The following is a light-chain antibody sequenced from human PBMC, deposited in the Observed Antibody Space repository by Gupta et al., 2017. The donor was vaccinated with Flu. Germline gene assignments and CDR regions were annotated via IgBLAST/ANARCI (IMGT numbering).Light chain of an antibody. V-gene: IGKV1-39*01. CDR1: QTIDNN. CDR3: QQSYRTPWT. J-gene: IGKJ1*01. CDR2: GTS. Sequence: PPSLSASVGDRVIITCRASQTIDNNLNWYQQKPGEAPKVLISGTSTLKSGVPSRFSGSGSGTDFTLTISSLQPEDFATYYCQQSYRTPWTFGQGTKVDI.